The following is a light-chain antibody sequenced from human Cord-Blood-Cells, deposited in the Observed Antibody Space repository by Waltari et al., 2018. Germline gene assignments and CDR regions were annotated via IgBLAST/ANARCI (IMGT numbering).Light chain of an antibody. J-gene: IGLJ2*01. CDR3: CSYAGSSTLV. CDR1: SSDVGSYNL. Sequence: QSALTQPASVSGSPGQSITISCTGTSSDVGSYNLVSCYQQHPGKAPKLMIYEVSKRPSGVFNRFSGSNSGNTASLTISGLQSEDEADYYCCSYAGSSTLVFGGGTKLTVL. CDR2: EVS. V-gene: IGLV2-23*02.